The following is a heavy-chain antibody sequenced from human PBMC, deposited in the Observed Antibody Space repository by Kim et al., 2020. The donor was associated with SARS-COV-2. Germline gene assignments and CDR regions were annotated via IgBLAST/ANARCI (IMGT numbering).Heavy chain of an antibody. CDR1: GGTFSSYA. Sequence: SVKVSCKASGGTFSSYAISWVRQAPGQGLEWMGGIIPIFGTANYAQKFQGRVTITADESTSTAYMELRSLRSEDTAVYYCARGGGGAAAGTRDWFNPWGQGTLVTVSS. D-gene: IGHD6-13*01. CDR3: ARGGGGAAAGTRDWFNP. CDR2: IIPIFGTA. V-gene: IGHV1-69*13. J-gene: IGHJ5*02.